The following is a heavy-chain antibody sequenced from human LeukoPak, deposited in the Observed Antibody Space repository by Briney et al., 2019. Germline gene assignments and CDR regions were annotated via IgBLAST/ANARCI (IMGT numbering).Heavy chain of an antibody. V-gene: IGHV3-30*18. J-gene: IGHJ4*02. CDR1: GFTFSRGG. CDR3: AKDMGYYYGSGTYPPENDY. Sequence: GGSLRLSCAASGFTFSRGGMDWVRQAPGKGLEWVALVSFDGSNKYYADSVKGRFSISRDNSKTTLSLQMNSLRAEDTAVYYCAKDMGYYYGSGTYPPENDYWGQRTLVTVSS. D-gene: IGHD3-10*01. CDR2: VSFDGSNK.